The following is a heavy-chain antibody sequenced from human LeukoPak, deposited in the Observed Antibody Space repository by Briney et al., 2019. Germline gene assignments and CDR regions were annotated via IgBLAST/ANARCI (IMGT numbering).Heavy chain of an antibody. CDR2: IDNDGSDT. CDR1: GFTFNTYW. Sequence: GGSLRLSCAASGFTFNTYWLHWVRQAPGKGLVWVSRIDNDGSDTIYADSVKGRFTISRDNAKSTLYLQMNSLKAEDTAVYHCARGGYHHGFDIWGQGTMVTVSS. V-gene: IGHV3-74*01. J-gene: IGHJ3*02. D-gene: IGHD2-15*01. CDR3: ARGGYHHGFDI.